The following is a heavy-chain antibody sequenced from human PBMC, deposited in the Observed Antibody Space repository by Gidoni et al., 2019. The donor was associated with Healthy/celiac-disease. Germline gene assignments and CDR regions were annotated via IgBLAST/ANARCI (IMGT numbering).Heavy chain of an antibody. CDR3: AREGRVYSSGWFYYYGMDV. CDR2: IYSGGST. Sequence: EVQLVETGGGLIQPGGSLRLSFAAFGFTVSSTYMSWVRQAPGKGLEWVSVIYSGGSTYYADSVKGRFTISRDNSKNTLYLQMNSLRAEDTAVYYCAREGRVYSSGWFYYYGMDVWGQGTTVTVSS. J-gene: IGHJ6*02. V-gene: IGHV3-53*02. CDR1: GFTVSSTY. D-gene: IGHD6-19*01.